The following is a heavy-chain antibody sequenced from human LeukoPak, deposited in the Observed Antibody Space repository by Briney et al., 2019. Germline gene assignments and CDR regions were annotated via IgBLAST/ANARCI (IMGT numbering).Heavy chain of an antibody. CDR1: GGSISSRTYY. J-gene: IGHJ6*03. CDR2: IYYTGST. Sequence: PSETLSLTCSVSGGSISSRTYYWAWIRQPPGKGLEWIGSIYYTGSTFYNPSLKSRVTLSVDTSSNQFSLTLSSVTAADTAVYHCARDIRSHNGPGGYYYYYMDVWGKGTTVTVSS. V-gene: IGHV4-39*07. CDR3: ARDIRSHNGPGGYYYYYMDV. D-gene: IGHD2-8*01.